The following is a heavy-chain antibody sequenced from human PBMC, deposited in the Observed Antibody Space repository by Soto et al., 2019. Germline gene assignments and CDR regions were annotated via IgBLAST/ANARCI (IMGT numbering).Heavy chain of an antibody. D-gene: IGHD4-17*01. J-gene: IGHJ6*02. V-gene: IGHV4-34*01. CDR1: GGSFSGYY. Sequence: SETLSLTCAVYGGSFSGYYWSWIRQPPGKGLEWIGEINHSGSTNYNPSLKSRVTISVDTSKNQFSLKLSSVTAADTAVYYCASGYDYGDYYYYYGMDVWGQGTTVTVS. CDR2: INHSGST. CDR3: ASGYDYGDYYYYYGMDV.